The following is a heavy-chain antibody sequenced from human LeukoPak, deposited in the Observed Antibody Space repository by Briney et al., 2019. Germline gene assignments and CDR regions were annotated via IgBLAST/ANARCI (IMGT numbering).Heavy chain of an antibody. CDR1: GGTFSSYA. CDR2: VIPIFGTA. D-gene: IGHD6-6*01. Sequence: GASVKVSCKASGGTFSSYAISWVRQAPGQGLEWMGGVIPIFGTANYAQKFQGRVTITTDESTSTAYMELSSLRSEDTAVYYCASGNIAARPGGYYYYMVVWGKGTTVTVSS. V-gene: IGHV1-69*05. J-gene: IGHJ6*03. CDR3: ASGNIAARPGGYYYYMVV.